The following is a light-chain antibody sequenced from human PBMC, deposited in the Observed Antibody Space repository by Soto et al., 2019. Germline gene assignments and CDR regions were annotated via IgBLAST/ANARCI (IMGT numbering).Light chain of an antibody. CDR2: DAS. J-gene: IGKJ1*01. CDR1: QSISSW. V-gene: IGKV1-5*01. CDR3: QQYHGYWT. Sequence: IQMSQSPSTLSASVGDRVTITCRASQSISSWLAWYQQKPGKAPKLLMYDASSLEGGVPSRFSGSGSGTEFTLTISSLQPDDFATYYCQQYHGYWTFGQGTKVDIK.